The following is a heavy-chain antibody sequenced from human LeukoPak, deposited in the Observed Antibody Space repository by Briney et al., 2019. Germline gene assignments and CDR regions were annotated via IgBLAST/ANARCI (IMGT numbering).Heavy chain of an antibody. V-gene: IGHV1-3*01. J-gene: IGHJ4*02. CDR1: GYTFTSYA. CDR2: INAGNGNT. Sequence: ASVKVSCKASGYTFTSYAMHWVRQAPGQRLEWMGWINAGNGNTKYSQTFQGRVTITRDTSASTAYMELSSLRSEDTAVYYCARDRSNRDYGDYEGGFDYWGQGTLVTVSS. CDR3: ARDRSNRDYGDYEGGFDY. D-gene: IGHD4-17*01.